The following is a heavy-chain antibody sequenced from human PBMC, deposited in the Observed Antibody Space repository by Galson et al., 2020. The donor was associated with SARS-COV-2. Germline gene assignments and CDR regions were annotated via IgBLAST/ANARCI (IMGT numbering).Heavy chain of an antibody. V-gene: IGHV3-30*01. CDR3: ARESILLRFFDY. Sequence: GGSLRLSCAASGFSFRTYAMHWVRQAPDKGLEWVAIMSSDGNKEYYGDSVKGRFTISRDNSKNTLYLQMNSLRVEDAAMYYCARESILLRFFDYWGQGALVTVSS. CDR1: GFSFRTYA. CDR2: MSSDGNKE. J-gene: IGHJ4*02. D-gene: IGHD3-3*01.